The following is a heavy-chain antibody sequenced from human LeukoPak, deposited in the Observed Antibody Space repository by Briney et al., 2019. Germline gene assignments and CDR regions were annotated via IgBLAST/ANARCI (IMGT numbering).Heavy chain of an antibody. J-gene: IGHJ4*02. CDR2: ISWNSGSI. CDR3: APQYSSIAASDY. Sequence: PGRSLRLSCAASGFTFDDYAMHWVRQAPGKGLEWVSGISWNSGSIAYADSVKGRFTISRDNAKNSLYLQMNSLRAEDTAVYYCAPQYSSIAASDYWGQGTLVTVSS. CDR1: GFTFDDYA. D-gene: IGHD6-6*01. V-gene: IGHV3-9*01.